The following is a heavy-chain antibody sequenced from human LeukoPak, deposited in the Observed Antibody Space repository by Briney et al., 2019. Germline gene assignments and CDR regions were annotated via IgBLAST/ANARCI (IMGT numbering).Heavy chain of an antibody. V-gene: IGHV3-30*04. J-gene: IGHJ4*02. CDR1: GFTFSSYA. CDR2: ISYDGSNK. D-gene: IGHD5-24*01. CDR3: ARGARDGYNL. Sequence: GRSLRLSCAASGFTFSSYAMHWVRQAPGKGLEWVAVISYDGSNKYYADSVKGRFTISRDNSKNTLYLQMNSLTAEDTAVYYCARGARDGYNLWGQGTLVTVSS.